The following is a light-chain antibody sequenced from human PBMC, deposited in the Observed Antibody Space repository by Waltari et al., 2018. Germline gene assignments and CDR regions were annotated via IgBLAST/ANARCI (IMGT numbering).Light chain of an antibody. CDR1: QSISRH. CDR3: QQYNDWGT. J-gene: IGKJ2*01. CDR2: GAS. V-gene: IGKV3-15*01. Sequence: LMTQSQPTLSVSPGERATLSCRASQSISRHLAWYQQKPGQAPRLLIYGASARAACIPDRFSGSGSGTEFTLTINSLQSEDFAVYYCQQYNDWGTFGLGTKLEIK.